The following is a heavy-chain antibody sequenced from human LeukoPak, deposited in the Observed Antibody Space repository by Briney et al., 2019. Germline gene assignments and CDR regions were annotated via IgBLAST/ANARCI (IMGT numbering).Heavy chain of an antibody. D-gene: IGHD3-10*01. J-gene: IGHJ5*02. V-gene: IGHV4-59*01. Sequence: SETLSLTCTVSGASISSYCWSWIRQPPGKGLEWIGYFHYSGSTNYNPFLKSRVTISVDTSKNQLSLKLTSVTAADTAVYYCARNLITMVRGVIRDNWLAPWGQGTLVTVSS. CDR2: FHYSGST. CDR3: ARNLITMVRGVIRDNWLAP. CDR1: GASISSYC.